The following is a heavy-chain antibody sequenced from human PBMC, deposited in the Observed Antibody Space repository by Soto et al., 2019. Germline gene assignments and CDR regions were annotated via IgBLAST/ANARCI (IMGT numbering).Heavy chain of an antibody. Sequence: QVQLVESGGGAVQPGGSLRLSCGTFGFSFREYGMHWVRQAPGKGLEWVAGIWHDGTNRNYIDSVRGRFTISRDNAKNMLFLQMNNLRAEDTAVYHCAREAGYQETLGQQLPDCWGHGIMVTVYS. D-gene: IGHD6-13*01. CDR1: GFSFREYG. J-gene: IGHJ3*01. CDR2: IWHDGTNR. CDR3: AREAGYQETLGQQLPDC. V-gene: IGHV3-33*01.